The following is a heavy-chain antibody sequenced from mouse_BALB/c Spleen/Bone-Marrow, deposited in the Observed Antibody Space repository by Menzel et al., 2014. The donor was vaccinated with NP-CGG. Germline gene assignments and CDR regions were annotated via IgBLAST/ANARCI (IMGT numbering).Heavy chain of an antibody. Sequence: VKLVESGPGLVPPSQSLSITCTVSGFSLSSYGIHWVRQPPGKGLEWLGLICTGGSTNYNSAVMSRLSIITDTTKSQVILKMHRLQTHSTDMYACDRRGGYESFPYFDYWGQGTTLTVSS. CDR2: ICTGGST. V-gene: IGHV2-9*02. CDR1: GFSLSSYG. D-gene: IGHD2-2*01. CDR3: DRRGGYESFPYFDY. J-gene: IGHJ2*01.